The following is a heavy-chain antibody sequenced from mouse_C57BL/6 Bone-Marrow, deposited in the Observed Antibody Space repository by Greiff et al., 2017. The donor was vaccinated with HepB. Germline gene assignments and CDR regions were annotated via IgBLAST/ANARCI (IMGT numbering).Heavy chain of an antibody. CDR3: AREGFFFAWFAY. CDR2: ISDGGSYT. V-gene: IGHV5-4*01. CDR1: GFTFSSYA. J-gene: IGHJ3*01. Sequence: EVNVVESGGGLVKPGGSLKLSCAASGFTFSSYAMSWVRQTPEKRLEWVATISDGGSYTYYPDNVKGRFTISRDNAKNNLYLQMSHLKSEDTAMYYCAREGFFFAWFAYWGQGTLVTVSA.